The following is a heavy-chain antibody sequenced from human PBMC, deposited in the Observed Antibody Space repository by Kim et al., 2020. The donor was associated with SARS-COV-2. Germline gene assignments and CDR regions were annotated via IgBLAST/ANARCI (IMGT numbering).Heavy chain of an antibody. D-gene: IGHD3-10*01. J-gene: IGHJ4*02. V-gene: IGHV4-39*01. CDR3: ARQGYYYGSGNYKGFDY. Sequence: LGSRVTISVDTSKSQFSLKLSSVTAADTAVYYCARQGYYYGSGNYKGFDYWGQGALVTVSS.